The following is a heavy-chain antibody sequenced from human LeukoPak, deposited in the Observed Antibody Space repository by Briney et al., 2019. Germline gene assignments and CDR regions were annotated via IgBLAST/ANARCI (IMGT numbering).Heavy chain of an antibody. CDR3: ARDSYRALEY. V-gene: IGHV3-7*01. J-gene: IGHJ4*02. Sequence: PGGSLRLSCVGSGFTFSNHWMSWVHQAPGKGLEWVAHINQDGSERYYVDSVKGRFIVSRDNAKNSLYLQMNSPRADDTAVYYCARDSYRALEYWGQGTLVIVSS. CDR2: INQDGSER. D-gene: IGHD1-14*01. CDR1: GFTFSNHW.